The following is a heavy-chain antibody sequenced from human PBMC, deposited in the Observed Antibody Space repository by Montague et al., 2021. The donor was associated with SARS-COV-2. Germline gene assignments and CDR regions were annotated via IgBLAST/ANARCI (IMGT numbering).Heavy chain of an antibody. CDR2: ISPASTYT. CDR1: GFTFRDFY. J-gene: IGHJ4*02. Sequence: SLRLSCAASGFTFRDFYITWIRQGPGKGLEWVSYISPASTYTNYADSVRGRFTMSRDDAKNSVILQMDNLRAEDTALYYCARTRTTSESDYWGQGTLVTVSS. D-gene: IGHD1-1*01. CDR3: ARTRTTSESDY. V-gene: IGHV3-11*03.